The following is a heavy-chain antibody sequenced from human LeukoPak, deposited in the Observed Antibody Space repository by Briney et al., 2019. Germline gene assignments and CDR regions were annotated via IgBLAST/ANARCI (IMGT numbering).Heavy chain of an antibody. J-gene: IGHJ2*01. CDR2: INTFSNNR. Sequence: GGSLRLSCAASGFIFSNYEMNWVRQAPGKGLEWVSYINTFSNNRYYGDSVKGRFTISRDNAKNSLFLQMNSLRAEDTAVYFCARGGIETTIGPYFDLWGRGTLVTVSS. D-gene: IGHD3-16*01. CDR1: GFIFSNYE. CDR3: ARGGIETTIGPYFDL. V-gene: IGHV3-48*01.